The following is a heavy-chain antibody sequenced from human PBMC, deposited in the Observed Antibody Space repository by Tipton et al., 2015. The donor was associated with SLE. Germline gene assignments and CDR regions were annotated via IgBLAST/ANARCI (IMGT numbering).Heavy chain of an antibody. Sequence: TLSLTCIVSGDSFGTYYWTWIRQPPGKGLEWIGYIYYSGNTNYNPSLKSQVTLSVDTSKNQFSLNLYSVTAADTAVYYCARDLSGGHYDLWGRGTPVTVSS. J-gene: IGHJ2*01. CDR1: GDSFGTYY. CDR3: ARDLSGGHYDL. V-gene: IGHV4-59*01. CDR2: IYYSGNT. D-gene: IGHD3-3*01.